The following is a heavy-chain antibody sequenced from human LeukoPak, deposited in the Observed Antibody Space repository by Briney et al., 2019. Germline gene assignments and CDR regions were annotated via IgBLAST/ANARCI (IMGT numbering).Heavy chain of an antibody. J-gene: IGHJ4*02. CDR3: AREAYSCGRAGCFDY. Sequence: GGSLRLSCAASGFTFSNYAMHWVRQAPGKGLEYVSAIGTDVRTTLYANSVKDRFTTSRDNSKSTLYLQMDSLRVEDMAVYYCAREAYSCGRAGCFDYWGRGTLVTVSS. D-gene: IGHD2-2*01. CDR1: GFTFSNYA. CDR2: IGTDVRTT. V-gene: IGHV3-64*01.